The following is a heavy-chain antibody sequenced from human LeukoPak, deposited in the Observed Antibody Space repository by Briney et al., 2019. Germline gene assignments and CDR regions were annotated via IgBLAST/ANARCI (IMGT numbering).Heavy chain of an antibody. CDR3: AKLGCTGTICYANY. Sequence: LPGGSPRLSCAASGFTFSSYEMNWVRQAPGKGLEWVSYISSSGSTIFYADSMKGRFTISRDNSKNTLYLQMYSLRAEDTALYYCAKLGCTGTICYANYWGQGTLVTVSS. D-gene: IGHD2-2*01. CDR2: ISSSGSTI. CDR1: GFTFSSYE. V-gene: IGHV3-48*03. J-gene: IGHJ4*02.